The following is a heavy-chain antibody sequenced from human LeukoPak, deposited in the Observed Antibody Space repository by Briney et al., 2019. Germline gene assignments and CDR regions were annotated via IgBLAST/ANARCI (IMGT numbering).Heavy chain of an antibody. CDR2: INHSGSA. CDR3: ARGQGTVTTH. Sequence: PSETLSLTCAVYGGSFSGYYWSWIRQPPGKGLEWIGEINHSGSANYNPSLMSRVTISLDTSKNYFSLNLSSVTAADTAVYYCARGQGTVTTHWGQGTLVTVSS. J-gene: IGHJ4*02. D-gene: IGHD4-11*01. V-gene: IGHV4-34*01. CDR1: GGSFSGYY.